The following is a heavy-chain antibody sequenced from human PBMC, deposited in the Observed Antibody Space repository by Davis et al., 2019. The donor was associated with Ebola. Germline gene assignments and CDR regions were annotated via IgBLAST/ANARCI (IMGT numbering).Heavy chain of an antibody. Sequence: GGSLRLSCAASGFTFSSYEMNWVRQAPGKGLEWVSYISSSGSTIYYADSVQGRFTISRDNAKNSLYLQMNSLRAEDTAGYYCARRGVTTNPRGLGFDPWGQGTLVTVSS. D-gene: IGHD4-11*01. CDR1: GFTFSSYE. J-gene: IGHJ5*02. V-gene: IGHV3-48*03. CDR3: ARRGVTTNPRGLGFDP. CDR2: ISSSGSTI.